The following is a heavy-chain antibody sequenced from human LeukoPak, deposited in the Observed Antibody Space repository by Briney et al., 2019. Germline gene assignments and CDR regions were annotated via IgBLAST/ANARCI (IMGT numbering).Heavy chain of an antibody. CDR2: IYPGDSDT. D-gene: IGHD3-10*01. Sequence: GESLKISCKGSGYSFTSYWIGWVRQMPGKGLEWMGIIYPGDSDTRYSPSFQGQVTISADKSISTAYLQWSSLKASDTAMYYCARFRYYGSGSSLTPYYFDYWGQGTLVTVSS. CDR3: ARFRYYGSGSSLTPYYFDY. V-gene: IGHV5-51*01. J-gene: IGHJ4*02. CDR1: GYSFTSYW.